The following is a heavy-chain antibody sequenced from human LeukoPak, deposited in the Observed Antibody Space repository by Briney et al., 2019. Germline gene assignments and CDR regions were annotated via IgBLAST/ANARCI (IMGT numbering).Heavy chain of an antibody. CDR3: ARDRYCSSTSCFPEPR. D-gene: IGHD2-2*01. J-gene: IGHJ4*02. CDR1: GFTFSSYS. Sequence: PGGSLRLSCAASGFTFSSYSMNWVRQAPGKGLEWVSSISSSSSYIYYADSVKGRFTISRDNAKNSLYLQMNSLRAEDTAVYYCARDRYCSSTSCFPEPRWGQGTLVAVSS. CDR2: ISSSSSYI. V-gene: IGHV3-21*01.